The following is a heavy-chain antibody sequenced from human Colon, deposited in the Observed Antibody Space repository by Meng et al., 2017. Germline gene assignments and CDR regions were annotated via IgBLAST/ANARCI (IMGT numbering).Heavy chain of an antibody. Sequence: QVHLHESGPGLVRHSDDLSLDCTGSCGSIKSGGYQWTWVRQHPGKGLEYIGFMSDSGTTDYNPSLRSRVSISEIGSSKNQFSLTLRSVTAADTATYFCARDTLYGTDYWGQGVLVTVSS. CDR1: CGSIKSGGYQ. CDR2: MSDSGTT. V-gene: IGHV4-31*03. CDR3: ARDTLYGTDY. D-gene: IGHD4-17*01. J-gene: IGHJ4*02.